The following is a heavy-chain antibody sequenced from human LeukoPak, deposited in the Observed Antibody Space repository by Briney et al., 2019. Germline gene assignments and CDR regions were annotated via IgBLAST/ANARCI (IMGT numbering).Heavy chain of an antibody. J-gene: IGHJ4*02. CDR2: IIPIFGTA. CDR3: ARGDMITFGGSIGDY. V-gene: IGHV1-69*06. CDR1: GGTFSSYA. Sequence: SVKVSCKASGGTFSSYAISWVRQAPGQGLEWMGGIIPIFGTANYAQKFQGRVTITADKSTSTAYMELSSVTAADTAVYYCARGDMITFGGSIGDYWGQGTLVTVSS. D-gene: IGHD3-16*01.